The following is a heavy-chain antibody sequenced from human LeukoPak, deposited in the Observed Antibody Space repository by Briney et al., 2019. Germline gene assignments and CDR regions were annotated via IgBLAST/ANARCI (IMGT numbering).Heavy chain of an antibody. D-gene: IGHD3-10*01. V-gene: IGHV3-23*01. CDR1: GFTFSSYA. CDR2: ISGSGGTT. J-gene: IGHJ4*02. CDR3: ASGRGSGSYSPLDY. Sequence: GGSLRLSCAASGFTFSSYAMSWVRQAPGKGLEWVSAISGSGGTTYYADSVKGRFTISRDNSRNTLYLQMNSLRAEDTAVYYCASGRGSGSYSPLDYWGQGTLVTVSS.